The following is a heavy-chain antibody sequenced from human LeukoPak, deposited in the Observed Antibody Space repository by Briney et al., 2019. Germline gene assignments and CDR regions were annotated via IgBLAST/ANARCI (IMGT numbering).Heavy chain of an antibody. CDR2: IFQTETT. CDR3: ARGGDISALLDY. V-gene: IGHV4-59*11. J-gene: IGHJ4*02. Sequence: SETLSLTCTVSGGSISSPYWNWIRQPPGKGLEWIGYIFQTETTNYNPSLKDRVTISGDMSKNQYSLRLTSVTAADTAVYYCARGGDISALLDYWGQGTLVTVSS. D-gene: IGHD3-22*01. CDR1: GGSISSPY.